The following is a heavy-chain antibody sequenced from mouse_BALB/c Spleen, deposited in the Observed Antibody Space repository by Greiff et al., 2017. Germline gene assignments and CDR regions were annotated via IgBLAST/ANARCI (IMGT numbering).Heavy chain of an antibody. CDR1: GFSLTSYG. J-gene: IGHJ3*01. D-gene: IGHD2-2*01. V-gene: IGHV2-9*02. CDR3: ARDVYGYSAWFAY. CDR2: IWAGGST. Sequence: QVHVKQSGPGLVAPSQSLSITCTVSGFSLTSYGVHWVRQPPGKGLEWLGVIWAGGSTNYNSALMSRLSISKDNSKSQVFLKMNSLQTDDTAMYYCARDVYGYSAWFAYWGQGTLVTVSA.